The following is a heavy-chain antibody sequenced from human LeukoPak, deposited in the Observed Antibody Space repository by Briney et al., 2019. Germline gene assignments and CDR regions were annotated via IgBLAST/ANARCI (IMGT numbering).Heavy chain of an antibody. CDR1: GGSISSSSYY. V-gene: IGHV4-61*05. CDR3: ARASRVTHWFDP. CDR2: IYYSGST. D-gene: IGHD3-10*01. J-gene: IGHJ5*02. Sequence: SETLSLTCTVSGGSISSSSYYWSWIRQPPGKGLEWIGYIYYSGSTNYNPSLKSRVTISVDTSKNQFSLKLSSVTAADTAVYYCARASRVTHWFDPWGQGTLVTVSS.